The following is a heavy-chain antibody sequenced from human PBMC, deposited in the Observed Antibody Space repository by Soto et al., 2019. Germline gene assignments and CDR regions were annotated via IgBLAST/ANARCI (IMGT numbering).Heavy chain of an antibody. V-gene: IGHV7-4-1*01. J-gene: IGHJ6*02. CDR1: GYTFTSYA. CDR3: ARDLDSSGWYSFYYYYGMDV. Sequence: RASVKVSCKASGYTFTSYAMNWVRQAPGQGLEWMGWINTNTGNPTYAQGFTGRFVFSLDTSVSTAYLQICSLKAEDTAVYYCARDLDSSGWYSFYYYYGMDVWGQGTTVTVSS. CDR2: INTNTGNP. D-gene: IGHD6-19*01.